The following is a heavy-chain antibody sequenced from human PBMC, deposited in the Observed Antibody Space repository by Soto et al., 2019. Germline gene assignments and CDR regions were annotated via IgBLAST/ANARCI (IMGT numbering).Heavy chain of an antibody. CDR3: ATYGQHLMDD. CDR1: GFTFSKFA. D-gene: IGHD4-17*01. CDR2: IGGSGDGI. J-gene: IGHJ4*02. Sequence: VQLLEIGGGLVQPGGSLRLSFAASGFTFSKFAMKWVRKAPGKGLEGVSVIGGSGDGIHYADSGQGRFTISRDNSKNTVNLQMNSLRAEDTAVYYCATYGQHLMDDWGQGTLVTVSS. V-gene: IGHV3-23*01.